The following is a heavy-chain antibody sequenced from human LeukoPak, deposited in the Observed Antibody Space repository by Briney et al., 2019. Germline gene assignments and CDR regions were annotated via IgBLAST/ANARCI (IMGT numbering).Heavy chain of an antibody. D-gene: IGHD2/OR15-2a*01. Sequence: NPSETLSLTCTVSGGTITSYYWSWIRQPPGQGLEWMVNIHYGGTTNYHPSLKGRVTISVDTSKNHFSLKLNSVTAADTAVYYCARDRPGGLYGHRGYYGMDVWGKGTTVTVSS. CDR3: ARDRPGGLYGHRGYYGMDV. J-gene: IGHJ6*04. CDR1: GGTITSYY. V-gene: IGHV4-59*01. CDR2: IHYGGTT.